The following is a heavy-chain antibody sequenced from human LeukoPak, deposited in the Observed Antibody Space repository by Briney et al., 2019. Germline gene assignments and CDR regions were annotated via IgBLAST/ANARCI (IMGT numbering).Heavy chain of an antibody. CDR3: ARQVYGDPSLLYNYYMDV. D-gene: IGHD4-17*01. CDR2: IYYSGST. Sequence: PSETLSLTCTVSGGSITSSGYYWGWIRQPPGKGLEWIGSIYYSGSTYYNPSLKSRVTMSVDTYKNQFSLKLSSVTAADTAVYYCARQVYGDPSLLYNYYMDVWGKGTTVTVSS. J-gene: IGHJ6*03. V-gene: IGHV4-39*01. CDR1: GGSITSSGYY.